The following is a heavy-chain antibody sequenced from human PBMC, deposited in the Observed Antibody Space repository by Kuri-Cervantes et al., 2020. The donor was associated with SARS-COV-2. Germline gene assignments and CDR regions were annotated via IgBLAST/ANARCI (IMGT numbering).Heavy chain of an antibody. CDR3: ARVNRFAREPSDYFDY. V-gene: IGHV1-46*01. J-gene: IGHJ4*02. CDR1: GYTFTSYY. Sequence: ASVKVSCKASGYTFTSYYMHWVRQAPGQGLEWMGIINPSGGSTSYAQKFQGRVTMTRDTSTSTVYMELSSLRSEDTAVYYCARVNRFAREPSDYFDYWGQGTLVTVSS. CDR2: INPSGGST. D-gene: IGHD1-14*01.